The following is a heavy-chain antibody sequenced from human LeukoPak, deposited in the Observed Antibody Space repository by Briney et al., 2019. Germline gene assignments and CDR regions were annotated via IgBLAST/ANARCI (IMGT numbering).Heavy chain of an antibody. D-gene: IGHD3-3*01. CDR3: AREIWSGYYRWFDP. CDR1: GYTFTSYG. Sequence: GGSVKVSCTASGYTFTSYGISWVRQAPGQGLEWMGWISAYNGNTNYAQKLKGRVTMTTETSTSTAYMELSSLISDDTAVYCCAREIWSGYYRWFDPWGQGTLVTVSS. CDR2: ISAYNGNT. J-gene: IGHJ5*02. V-gene: IGHV1-18*01.